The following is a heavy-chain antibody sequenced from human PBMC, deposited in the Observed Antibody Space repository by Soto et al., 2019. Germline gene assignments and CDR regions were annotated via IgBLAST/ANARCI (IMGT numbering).Heavy chain of an antibody. J-gene: IGHJ3*02. Sequence: GGSLRLSCAASGFTFRNYAMTWVRQAPGKGLEWVSGISSSGDNTYYPSSVRGRYTISRDNSKDTLFLQMSSLRAEDTATYYCAKFKGGVNDGLDIWGQGTMVTVSS. D-gene: IGHD6-25*01. CDR3: AKFKGGVNDGLDI. V-gene: IGHV3-23*01. CDR1: GFTFRNYA. CDR2: ISSSGDNT.